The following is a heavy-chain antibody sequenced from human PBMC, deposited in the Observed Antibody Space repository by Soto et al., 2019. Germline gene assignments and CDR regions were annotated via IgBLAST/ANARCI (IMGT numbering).Heavy chain of an antibody. CDR2: ISSSGSTI. CDR1: GFTFSSYE. D-gene: IGHD2-2*02. CDR3: ARDFKFPRDIVVVPAAIPVGYYYYYGLDV. J-gene: IGHJ6*02. V-gene: IGHV3-48*03. Sequence: EVQLVESGGGLVQPGGSLRLSCAASGFTFSSYEMNWVRQAPGKGLEWVSYISSSGSTIYYADSVKGRFTISRDNAKNSLYLQMNSLRAEDTAVYYCARDFKFPRDIVVVPAAIPVGYYYYYGLDVWGQGTTVTVAS.